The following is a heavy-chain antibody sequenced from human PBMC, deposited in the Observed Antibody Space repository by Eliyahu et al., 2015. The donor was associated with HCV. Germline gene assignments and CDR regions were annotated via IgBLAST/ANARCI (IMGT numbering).Heavy chain of an antibody. D-gene: IGHD6-25*01. CDR3: ASFRRGSSFDY. CDR2: IKEDGSET. J-gene: IGHJ4*02. CDR1: GFTFSNYW. Sequence: EVQLVESGGGLVQPGESLRXSCAVSGFTFSNYWMDWVRQAPGKGLEWVAHIKEDGSETYYVDSVEGRFTISRDNAKNSLFLQIKNLRAEDTAVYYRASFRRGSSFDYWGQGTLVTVSS. V-gene: IGHV3-7*03.